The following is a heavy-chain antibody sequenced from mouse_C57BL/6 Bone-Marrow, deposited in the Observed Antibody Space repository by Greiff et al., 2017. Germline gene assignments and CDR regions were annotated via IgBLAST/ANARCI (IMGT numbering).Heavy chain of an antibody. Sequence: EVKLQESGPVLVKPGASVKMSCKASGYTFTDYYMNWVKQSHGKSLEWIGVINPYNGGTSYNQKFKGKATLTVDKSSSTAYMELNSLTSEDSAVYYWARPTVVAPYYFDYWGQGTTLTVSS. CDR1: GYTFTDYY. V-gene: IGHV1-19*01. D-gene: IGHD1-1*01. J-gene: IGHJ2*01. CDR2: INPYNGGT. CDR3: ARPTVVAPYYFDY.